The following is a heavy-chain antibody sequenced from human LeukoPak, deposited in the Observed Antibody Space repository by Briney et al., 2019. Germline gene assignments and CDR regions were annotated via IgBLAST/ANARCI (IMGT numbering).Heavy chain of an antibody. D-gene: IGHD1-26*01. Sequence: GGSLRLSCAASGFTFSSYEMNWVRQAPGKGLEWVSYISSSGSTIYYADSVKGRSTISRDNAKNSLYLQMNSLRAEDTAVYYCARVSLPSAEDDAFDIWGQGTMVTVSS. CDR2: ISSSGSTI. CDR1: GFTFSSYE. J-gene: IGHJ3*02. CDR3: ARVSLPSAEDDAFDI. V-gene: IGHV3-48*03.